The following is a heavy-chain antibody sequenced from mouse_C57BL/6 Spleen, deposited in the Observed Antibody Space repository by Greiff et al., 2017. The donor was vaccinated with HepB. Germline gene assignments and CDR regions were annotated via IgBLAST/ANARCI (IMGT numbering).Heavy chain of an antibody. J-gene: IGHJ1*03. CDR3: ARSTVVATKGYFDV. CDR1: GYAFSSSW. V-gene: IGHV1-82*01. D-gene: IGHD1-1*01. CDR2: IYPGDGDT. Sequence: VQLQQSGPELVKPGASVKISCKASGYAFSSSWMNWVKQRPGKGLEWIGRIYPGDGDTNYNGKFKGKATLTADKSSSTAYMQLSSLTSEDSAVYFWARSTVVATKGYFDVWGTGTTVTVSS.